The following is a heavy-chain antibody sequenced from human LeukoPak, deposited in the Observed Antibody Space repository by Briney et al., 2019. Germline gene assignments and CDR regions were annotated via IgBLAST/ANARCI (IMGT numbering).Heavy chain of an antibody. Sequence: SETLSLTCTVSGGSVSSGSYYWSWIRQPPGKRVEWIGYIYTSGSTNYNPSLKSRVTISVDTSKNQFSLKLSSVTAADTAVYYCARDHSFFSGLDYWGQGSLVTVSS. V-gene: IGHV4-61*01. CDR3: ARDHSFFSGLDY. J-gene: IGHJ4*02. CDR1: GGSVSSGSYY. D-gene: IGHD3-3*01. CDR2: IYTSGST.